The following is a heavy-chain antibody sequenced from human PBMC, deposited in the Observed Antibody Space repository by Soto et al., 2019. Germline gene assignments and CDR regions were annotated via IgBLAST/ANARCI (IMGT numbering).Heavy chain of an antibody. V-gene: IGHV1-18*04. D-gene: IGHD6-19*01. CDR1: GYTCSSNG. J-gene: IGHJ4*02. Sequence: QVQLVQSGAEVKKPGASVKVSCKASGYTCSSNGVSWVRQAPGQGLEWMGWISTFNGNAHYAQKFQGRVTMTTDTSTNTAYMEMTSLSSDDTAVYYCARLHGYSSGWYDYWGQGTLVTVSS. CDR2: ISTFNGNA. CDR3: ARLHGYSSGWYDY.